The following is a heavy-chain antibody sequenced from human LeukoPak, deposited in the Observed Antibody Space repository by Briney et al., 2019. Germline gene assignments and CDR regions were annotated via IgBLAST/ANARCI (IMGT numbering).Heavy chain of an antibody. CDR1: GGSFSGYY. J-gene: IGHJ3*02. CDR3: ARASLNWSAFDI. CDR2: INHSGST. D-gene: IGHD1-1*01. V-gene: IGHV4-34*01. Sequence: SETLSLTCAVYGGSFSGYYWSWIRQPPGKGLEWIGEINHSGSTNYNPSLKSRVTISVDTSKNQFSPKLSSVTAADTAVYYCARASLNWSAFDIWGQGTMVTVSS.